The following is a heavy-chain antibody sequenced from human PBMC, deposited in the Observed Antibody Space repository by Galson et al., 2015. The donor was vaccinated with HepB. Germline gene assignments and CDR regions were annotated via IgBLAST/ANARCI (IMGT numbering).Heavy chain of an antibody. V-gene: IGHV3-48*04. Sequence: LRLSCAASGFTFSSYSMNWVRQAPGKGLEWVSYISSSSSTIYYADSVKGRFTISRDNAKNSLYLQMNSLRAEDTAVFYCARVFYFGSGSYYRDRYGMDVWGQGTTVTVSS. CDR2: ISSSSSTI. CDR3: ARVFYFGSGSYYRDRYGMDV. CDR1: GFTFSSYS. J-gene: IGHJ6*02. D-gene: IGHD3-10*01.